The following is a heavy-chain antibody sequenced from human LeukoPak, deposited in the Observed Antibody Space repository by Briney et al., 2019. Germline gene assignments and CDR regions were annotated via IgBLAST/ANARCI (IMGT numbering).Heavy chain of an antibody. CDR1: GFRFTSYW. Sequence: GGSLRLSCAASGFRFTSYWMTWVRQAPGKGLEWEGNIGQDGSVKNYADSVKGRFTISRDNAKNSVFLQMNSLRAEDTAFYYCGNQCSGGICPENWGRGTLVTVSS. D-gene: IGHD2-15*01. CDR2: IGQDGSVK. CDR3: GNQCSGGICPEN. V-gene: IGHV3-7*01. J-gene: IGHJ4*02.